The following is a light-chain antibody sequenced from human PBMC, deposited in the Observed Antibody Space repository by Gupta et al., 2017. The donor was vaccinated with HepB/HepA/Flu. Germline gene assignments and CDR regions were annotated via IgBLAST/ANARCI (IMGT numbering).Light chain of an antibody. CDR3: GADHGSGKYFVVV. CDR1: SGYSNYK. J-gene: IGLJ2*01. V-gene: IGLV9-49*03. CDR2: VGTGGIVG. Sequence: QPVLTQPPSASASLGASVTLTCTLSSGYSNYKVDWYQQRPGKGPRFVMRVGTGGIVGSKGDGIPDRFSVLGSGLNRYLTIKNIQEEDESDYHCGADHGSGKYFVVVFGGGTKLTVL.